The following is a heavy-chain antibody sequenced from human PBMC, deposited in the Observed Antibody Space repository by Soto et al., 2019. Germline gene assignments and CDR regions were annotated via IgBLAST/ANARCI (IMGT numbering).Heavy chain of an antibody. V-gene: IGHV3-74*01. CDR3: ARRNLPSYTAHY. Sequence: EVQLVASGGGLVQPGVTLRRSCAASGFTFSSYLMHWVRQAPGKGLEWVSRINDDGRRTSYADSVKGRFTISRDNAKNTLYLPMHSLRDADTAIDSCARRNLPSYTAHYWRQGTLVNVAS. CDR2: INDDGRRT. D-gene: IGHD2-2*01. CDR1: GFTFSSYL. J-gene: IGHJ4*02.